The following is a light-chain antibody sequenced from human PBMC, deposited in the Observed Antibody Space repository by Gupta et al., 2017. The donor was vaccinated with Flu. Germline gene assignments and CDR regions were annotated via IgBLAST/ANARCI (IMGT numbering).Light chain of an antibody. V-gene: IGLV2-8*01. J-gene: IGLJ3*02. CDR2: EVS. CDR3: SSYSGSNNFGV. Sequence: VTISCTGTSSDVGGYNYVSWYQQHPGKAPKLMIYEVSQRPSGVPDRFSGSKSGNTASLTVSGLQPEDEADYFCSSYSGSNNFGVFGGGTKLTVL. CDR1: SSDVGGYNY.